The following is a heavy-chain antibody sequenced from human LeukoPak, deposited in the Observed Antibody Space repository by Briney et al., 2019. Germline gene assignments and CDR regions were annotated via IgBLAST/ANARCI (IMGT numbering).Heavy chain of an antibody. V-gene: IGHV1-69*06. CDR3: ATGHATGGWFDP. CDR1: GGTFSSYA. CDR2: IIPIFGTA. Sequence: SVKVSWKASGGTFSSYAISWVRQAPGQGLEWMGGIIPIFGTANYAQKFQGRVTITADKSTSTAYMELSSLRSEDTAVYYCATGHATGGWFDPWGQGTLVTVSS. J-gene: IGHJ5*02. D-gene: IGHD2-15*01.